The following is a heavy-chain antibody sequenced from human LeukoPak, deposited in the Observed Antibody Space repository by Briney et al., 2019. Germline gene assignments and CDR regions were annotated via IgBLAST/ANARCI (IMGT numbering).Heavy chain of an antibody. CDR1: GGSISSYY. D-gene: IGHD3-22*01. CDR3: ARAGSSGYLLDY. J-gene: IGHJ4*02. CDR2: IYYSGST. V-gene: IGHV4-59*01. Sequence: PSETLSLTCTVSGGSISSYYWSWIRRPPGKGLEWIGYIYYSGSTNYNPSLKSRVTISVDTSKNQFSLKLSSVTAADTAVYYCARAGSSGYLLDYWGRGTLVTVSS.